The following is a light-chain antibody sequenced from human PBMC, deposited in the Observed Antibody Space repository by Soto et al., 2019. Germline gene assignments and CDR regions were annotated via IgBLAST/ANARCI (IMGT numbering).Light chain of an antibody. Sequence: QSALTQPASVSGSPGQSITISCTGTSSDVGAYNYVSWYQQHPAKIPKLMIYHVSNRPSGVSDRFSGSKSGNTASLTISGLQAEDEADYYCYSYTTSSTYVFGTGTHLTVL. CDR1: SSDVGAYNY. J-gene: IGLJ1*01. CDR3: YSYTTSSTYV. V-gene: IGLV2-14*01. CDR2: HVS.